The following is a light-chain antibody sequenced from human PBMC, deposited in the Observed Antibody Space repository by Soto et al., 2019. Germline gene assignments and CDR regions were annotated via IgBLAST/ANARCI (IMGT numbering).Light chain of an antibody. Sequence: QSVLTQPASVSGSPGQSITISCTGTSNDVGGYNLVSWYQHHPGKAPKLMIYEVTRRPSGVSNRFSGSKSGNTASLTISGLQAEDEADYYCCSYEQRSTYVFGNGTKVTVL. CDR3: CSYEQRSTYV. J-gene: IGLJ1*01. V-gene: IGLV2-23*02. CDR2: EVT. CDR1: SNDVGGYNL.